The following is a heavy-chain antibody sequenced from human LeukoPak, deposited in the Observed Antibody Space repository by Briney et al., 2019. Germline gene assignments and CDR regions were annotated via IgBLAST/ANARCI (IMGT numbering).Heavy chain of an antibody. CDR1: RFTFSTYS. J-gene: IGHJ4*02. CDR2: IRSSSSYI. Sequence: GGSLRLSCAASRFTFSTYSMNWVRQAPGKGLEWVASIRSSSSYIHYADSVKGRFTISRDNAKNSPFLQMNSLRAEDTAVYYCARGDGYDFFDYWGQGTLVTVSS. D-gene: IGHD5-24*01. V-gene: IGHV3-21*01. CDR3: ARGDGYDFFDY.